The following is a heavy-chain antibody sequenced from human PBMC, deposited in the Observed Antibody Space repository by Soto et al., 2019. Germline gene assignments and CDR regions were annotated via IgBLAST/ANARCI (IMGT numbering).Heavy chain of an antibody. CDR1: GFTFSNAW. D-gene: IGHD6-13*01. Sequence: EVKLVASGGGLVKHGVSLTLSCAASGFTFSNAWMSWVRQAPGKGLEWVGHIKNKADGGTTDYAAPVKGRFSISRDASFNTLFLQMTSLKTEDTAVYYWSAGIAAPRGGVDVWGQGATVTFSS. V-gene: IGHV3-15*01. CDR3: SAGIAAPRGGVDV. CDR2: IKNKADGGTT. J-gene: IGHJ6*02.